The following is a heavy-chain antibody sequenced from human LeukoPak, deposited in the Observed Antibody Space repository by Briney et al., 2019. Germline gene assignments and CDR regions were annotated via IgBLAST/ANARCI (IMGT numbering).Heavy chain of an antibody. J-gene: IGHJ4*02. CDR3: ARDPGSGLVGATQFDY. CDR1: GFTFSSYS. V-gene: IGHV3-21*01. Sequence: PGESLRLSCAASGFTFSSYSVHWVRQAPGKGLEWVSSISSSSSYIYYADSVKGRFTISRDNDKNSLYLQMNSLRAEDMAVYFCARDPGSGLVGATQFDYWGQGTLVTVSS. CDR2: ISSSSSYI. D-gene: IGHD1-26*01.